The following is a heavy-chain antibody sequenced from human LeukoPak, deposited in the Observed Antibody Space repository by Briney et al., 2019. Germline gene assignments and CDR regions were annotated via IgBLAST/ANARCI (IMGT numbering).Heavy chain of an antibody. CDR1: GFTFDDYA. J-gene: IGHJ4*02. V-gene: IGHV3-9*03. Sequence: PGGSLRLSCAASGFTFDDYAMHWVRQAPGKGLEWVSGISWNSGSIGYADSVKGRFTISRDNAKNSLYLQMNSLRAEDMALYYCAKGSESSGWYVFDYWGQGTLVTVSP. D-gene: IGHD6-19*01. CDR2: ISWNSGSI. CDR3: AKGSESSGWYVFDY.